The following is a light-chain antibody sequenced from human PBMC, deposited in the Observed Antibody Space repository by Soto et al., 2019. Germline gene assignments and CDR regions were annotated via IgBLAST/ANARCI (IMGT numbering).Light chain of an antibody. V-gene: IGLV2-14*01. CDR2: EVS. CDR3: SSYTSSSTLDI. J-gene: IGLJ1*01. Sequence: QSALTQPASVSGSPGQSITISCTGTSSDVGGYNYVSWYQQHPGKAPKLMIYEVSNRPSGVSNRFSGSKSGNTASLTISGLQAEDEADYYCSSYTSSSTLDIFGTGIKVTVL. CDR1: SSDVGGYNY.